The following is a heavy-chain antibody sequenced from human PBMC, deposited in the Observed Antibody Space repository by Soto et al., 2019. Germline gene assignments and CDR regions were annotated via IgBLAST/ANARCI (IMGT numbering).Heavy chain of an antibody. CDR1: GGTFSSYA. D-gene: IGHD1-1*01. CDR3: ARVKYGGGETGIFDY. V-gene: IGHV1-69*13. Sequence: ASVKVSCKASGGTFSSYAISWVRQAPGQGLEWMGGIIPIFGTANYAQKFQGRVTITADESTSTAYMELSSLRSEDTAVYYCARVKYGGGETGIFDYWGQGTLVNVS. J-gene: IGHJ4*02. CDR2: IIPIFGTA.